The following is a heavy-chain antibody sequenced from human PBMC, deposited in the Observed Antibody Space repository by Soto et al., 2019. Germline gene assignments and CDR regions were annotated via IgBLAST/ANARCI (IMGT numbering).Heavy chain of an antibody. CDR2: VSIGGST. V-gene: IGHV3-23*01. CDR1: GFTFSSYS. J-gene: IGHJ4*02. CDR3: AKRRGAGGHFDY. D-gene: IGHD2-15*01. Sequence: LRLSCAASGFTFSSYSMGWVRQGPGKGLEWVAVVSIGGSTHYADSVRGRFTISRDNSKNTLSLQMNSLTAEDTAVYFCAKRRGAGGHFDYWGQGALVTVSS.